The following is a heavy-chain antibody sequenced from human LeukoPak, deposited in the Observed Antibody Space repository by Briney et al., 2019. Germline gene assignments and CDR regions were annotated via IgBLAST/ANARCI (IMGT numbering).Heavy chain of an antibody. V-gene: IGHV1-69*05. CDR1: GGTFSSYA. CDR2: IIPIFGTA. CDR3: ARDILTGSPVNYYYYYMDV. Sequence: SVKVSCKASGGTFSSYAISWVRRAPGQGREWMGGIIPIFGTANYAQKFQGRVTITTDESTSTAYMELSSLRSEDTAMYYCARDILTGSPVNYYYYYMDVWGKGTTVTVSS. J-gene: IGHJ6*03. D-gene: IGHD3-9*01.